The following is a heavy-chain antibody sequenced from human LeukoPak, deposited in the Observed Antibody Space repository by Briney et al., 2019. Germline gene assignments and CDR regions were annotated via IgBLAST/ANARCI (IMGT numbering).Heavy chain of an antibody. CDR2: ITSSSSYI. Sequence: GGSLRLFCAASGFTFSTYNMNWVRHAPGKGLEWISSITSSSSYIYYADSVKGRFTISRDNAKNSLFLQMNNLSPDDTAVYFCARDPYSGNYGNYYYYYMDVWGKGTTVTISS. D-gene: IGHD1-26*01. J-gene: IGHJ6*03. V-gene: IGHV3-21*06. CDR1: GFTFSTYN. CDR3: ARDPYSGNYGNYYYYYMDV.